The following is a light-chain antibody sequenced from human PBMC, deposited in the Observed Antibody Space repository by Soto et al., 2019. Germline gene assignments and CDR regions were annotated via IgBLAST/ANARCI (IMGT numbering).Light chain of an antibody. Sequence: EIVLTQSPATLSLSPGERAPLSGRASQSINAYLAWYQHKPGQAPRLLISGASGRATGIPDRFSASGSGTDFTLTISRLEPEESAVFYCHLYGASPPTLGQGTKVDIK. J-gene: IGKJ1*01. CDR3: HLYGASPPT. CDR1: QSINAY. V-gene: IGKV3-20*01. CDR2: GAS.